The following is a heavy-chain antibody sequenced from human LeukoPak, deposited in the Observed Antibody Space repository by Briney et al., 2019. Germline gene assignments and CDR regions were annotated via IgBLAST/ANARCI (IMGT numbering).Heavy chain of an antibody. CDR3: ARVSGSYDAVDY. V-gene: IGHV4-61*02. Sequence: SQTLSLTCSVSGVSIISGSYYWSWIRQPAGKGLEWIGRIYGSGGTDYNPSLKSRVDMSVDPSKRQFSLKLRSVTPTDTAVYFCARVSGSYDAVDYWGQGTLVTVSS. CDR2: IYGSGGT. CDR1: GVSIISGSYY. D-gene: IGHD1-26*01. J-gene: IGHJ4*02.